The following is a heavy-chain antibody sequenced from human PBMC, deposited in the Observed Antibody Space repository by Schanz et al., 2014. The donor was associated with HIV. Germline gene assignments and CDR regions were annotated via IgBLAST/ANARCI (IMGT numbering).Heavy chain of an antibody. Sequence: QVQLVQSGVEVKKPGASVKVSCKASGFTLTSYAIVWVRQAPGQGLEWMGWISGYNGATDYAQKVQGRVTLTADTSTNTAYMELRSLSSDDTAVYYCARWGRGCSGGSCYWGYYGMDVWGQGTTVTVSS. CDR2: ISGYNGAT. V-gene: IGHV1-18*01. J-gene: IGHJ6*02. CDR3: ARWGRGCSGGSCYWGYYGMDV. D-gene: IGHD2-15*01. CDR1: GFTLTSYA.